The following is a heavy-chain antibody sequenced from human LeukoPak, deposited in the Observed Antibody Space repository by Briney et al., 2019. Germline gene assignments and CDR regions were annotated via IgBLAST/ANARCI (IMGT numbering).Heavy chain of an antibody. CDR3: GRERGYYYYGRDV. J-gene: IGHJ6*04. CDR1: GFTFSSYS. D-gene: IGHD3-10*01. V-gene: IGHV3-48*04. CDR2: ISSSSSTI. Sequence: GGSLRLSCAASGFTFSSYSMNWVRQAPGKGLEWVSYISSSSSTIYYADSVKGRFTISRDNAKNSLYLQMNSLRAEDTAVYYCGRERGYYYYGRDVGGKGTTFPAPS.